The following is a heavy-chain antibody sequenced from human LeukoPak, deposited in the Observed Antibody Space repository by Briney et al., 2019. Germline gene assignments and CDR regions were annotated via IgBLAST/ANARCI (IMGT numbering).Heavy chain of an antibody. CDR2: INPNDGDT. J-gene: IGHJ4*02. Sequence: ASVKVSCKASGYTFTCYYMHWVRQAPGQGLEWRGWINPNDGDTNYAQKFQGRVTMTRDTSISTAHMEVSRLRSDDTAVYYCARANFLYCSSTTCLFDYWGQGTLVTVSS. CDR3: ARANFLYCSSTTCLFDY. V-gene: IGHV1-2*02. CDR1: GYTFTCYY. D-gene: IGHD2-2*01.